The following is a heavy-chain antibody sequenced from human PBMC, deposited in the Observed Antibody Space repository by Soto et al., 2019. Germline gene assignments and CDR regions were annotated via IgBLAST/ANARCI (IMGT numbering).Heavy chain of an antibody. V-gene: IGHV4-4*02. D-gene: IGHD4-17*01. CDR3: ARARSLTVTTAGFDP. CDR2: IYHSGST. J-gene: IGHJ5*02. Sequence: SETLSLTCAVSGGSISSSNWWSWVRQPPGKGLEWIGEIYHSGSTNYNPSLKSRVTISVDKSKNQFSLKLSSVTAADTAVYYCARARSLTVTTAGFDPWGQGTLVTVSS. CDR1: GGSISSSNW.